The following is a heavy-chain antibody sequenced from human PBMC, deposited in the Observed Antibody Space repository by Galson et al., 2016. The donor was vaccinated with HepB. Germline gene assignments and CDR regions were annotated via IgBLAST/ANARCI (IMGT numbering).Heavy chain of an antibody. CDR3: VRGFLSNSFDC. V-gene: IGHV3-48*04. D-gene: IGHD2/OR15-2a*01. CDR1: GFTFSSYS. CDR2: IGTSGSPI. Sequence: SLRLSCAGSGFTFSSYSMDWVRQAPGKGLEWVSYIGTSGSPIYYADSVRGRFTISRDNARNSVFLQMRSLRAEETAIYYCVRGFLSNSFDCWGQGVLVTVAS. J-gene: IGHJ4*02.